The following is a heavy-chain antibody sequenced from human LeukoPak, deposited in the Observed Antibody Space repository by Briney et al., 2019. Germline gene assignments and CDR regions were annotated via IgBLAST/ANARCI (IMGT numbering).Heavy chain of an antibody. Sequence: PGGSLRLSCAASGFTFSSYGMHWVRQAPGKGLEWVAFIRYDGSNKYYADSVKGRFTISRDNSKNTLYLQMNSLRAEDTAVYYCAKDSGKRRYSYGCNYWGQGTLVTVSS. CDR2: IRYDGSNK. CDR3: AKDSGKRRYSYGCNY. CDR1: GFTFSSYG. V-gene: IGHV3-30*02. D-gene: IGHD5-18*01. J-gene: IGHJ4*02.